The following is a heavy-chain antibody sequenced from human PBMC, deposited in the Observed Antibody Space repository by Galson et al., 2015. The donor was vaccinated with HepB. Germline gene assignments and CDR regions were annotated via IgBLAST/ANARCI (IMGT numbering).Heavy chain of an antibody. V-gene: IGHV1-69*13. CDR1: GGTFSSYA. CDR3: ARDKKARFLEWFSIRMDV. J-gene: IGHJ6*02. CDR2: IIPIFGIA. D-gene: IGHD3-3*01. Sequence: SVKVSCKTSGGTFSSYAISWVRQAPGQGLEWMGGIIPIFGIANYAQKFQGRVTITADESTSTAYMELSSLRSEDTAVYYCARDKKARFLEWFSIRMDVWGQGTTVTVSS.